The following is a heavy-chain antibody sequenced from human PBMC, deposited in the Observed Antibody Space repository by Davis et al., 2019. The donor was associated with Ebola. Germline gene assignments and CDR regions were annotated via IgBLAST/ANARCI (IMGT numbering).Heavy chain of an antibody. CDR2: ILPIFGTA. D-gene: IGHD2-2*01. J-gene: IGHJ6*02. Sequence: SVKVSCKASGGTFSSYAISWVRQAPAQGLEWMGGILPIFGTANYPQKFQGRVTITADKSTSTAYMELSSLRSEDTALYYCASTVVPSRDYYYGMDVWGQGTTVTVSS. V-gene: IGHV1-69*06. CDR1: GGTFSSYA. CDR3: ASTVVPSRDYYYGMDV.